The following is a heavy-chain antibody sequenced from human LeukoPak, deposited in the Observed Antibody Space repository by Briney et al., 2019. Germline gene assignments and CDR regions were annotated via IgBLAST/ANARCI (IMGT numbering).Heavy chain of an antibody. V-gene: IGHV1-8*01. J-gene: IGHJ4*02. D-gene: IGHD1-1*01. CDR2: MSPNSGDT. Sequence: ASVNVSCKASGYTFTSHDINWVRQATRPGLEWMGWMSPNSGDTSYAQKFQGRVTMTSDSSISTAYMELSSLRSAHPAISYCVRTPPNWLFDSWGQRTPVSVSS. CDR1: GYTFTSHD. CDR3: VRTPPNWLFDS.